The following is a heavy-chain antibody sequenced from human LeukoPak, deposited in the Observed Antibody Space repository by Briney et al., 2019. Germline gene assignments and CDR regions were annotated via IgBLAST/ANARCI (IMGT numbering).Heavy chain of an antibody. CDR2: IYTSGST. J-gene: IGHJ5*02. D-gene: IGHD2-15*01. CDR3: AREVTWLVAANNWFDP. CDR1: GGSISSYY. V-gene: IGHV4-4*07. Sequence: PSETLSLTCTVSGGSISSYYWSWIRQPAGKGLEWIGRIYTSGSTNYNPSLKSRVTMSVDTSKNQFSLKLSSVTAADTAVYYCAREVTWLVAANNWFDPWGQGTLVTVSS.